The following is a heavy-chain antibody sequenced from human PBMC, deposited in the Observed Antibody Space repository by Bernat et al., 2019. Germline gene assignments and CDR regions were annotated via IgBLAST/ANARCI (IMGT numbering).Heavy chain of an antibody. CDR2: INNDGSDT. CDR3: ARGGWSHGFDI. V-gene: IGHV3-74*01. J-gene: IGHJ3*02. Sequence: EVLLVESGGGLVQPGGSLRLSCAASGFTFTDYWMHWVRQAPGKGLVWVSRINNDGSDTIYANSVKGRFTLSRDNAKNTLYLKMNSLRVEDTAVYYCARGGWSHGFDIWGQGTMVTVSS. CDR1: GFTFTDYW. D-gene: IGHD3-3*01.